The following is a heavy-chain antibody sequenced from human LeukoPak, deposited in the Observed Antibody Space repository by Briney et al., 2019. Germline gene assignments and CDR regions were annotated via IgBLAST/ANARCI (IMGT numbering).Heavy chain of an antibody. CDR2: INPNSGGT. CDR3: ARNPSMIYAFDI. CDR1: GYTFTGYY. D-gene: IGHD3/OR15-3a*01. J-gene: IGHJ3*02. V-gene: IGHV1-2*02. Sequence: ASVKVSCKASGYTFTGYYMHWVRQAPGQGLEWMGWINPNSGGTNYAQKFQGRVTMTRDTSISTAYMELSRLRSDDTAVYYCARNPSMIYAFDIWGQGTMVTVSS.